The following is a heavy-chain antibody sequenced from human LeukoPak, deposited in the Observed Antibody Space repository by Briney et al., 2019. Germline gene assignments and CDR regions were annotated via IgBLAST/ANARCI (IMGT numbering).Heavy chain of an antibody. J-gene: IGHJ4*02. V-gene: IGHV1-46*01. CDR2: INPSGGST. Sequence: ASVKVSCKASGYTFTSYYMHWVRQAPGQGLEWMGIINPSGGSTSYAQKFQGRVTMTRDTSTSTVYMELSSLRSEDTAVYYCARDLGTLQILRALDYWGQGTLVTVSS. D-gene: IGHD3-16*01. CDR3: ARDLGTLQILRALDY. CDR1: GYTFTSYY.